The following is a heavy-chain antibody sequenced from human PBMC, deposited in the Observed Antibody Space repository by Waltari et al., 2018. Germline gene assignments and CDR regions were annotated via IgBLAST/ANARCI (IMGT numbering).Heavy chain of an antibody. CDR2: INPNSGGT. Sequence: QVQLVQSGAEVKKPGASVKVSCKASGYTFTGYYMHWVRQAPGQAHEWMGWINPNSGGTNYAQKFQGRVTMTRDTSISTAYMELSRLRSDDTAVYYCAREGTDIVVVVAATLGDAFDIWGQGTMVTVSS. CDR1: GYTFTGYY. V-gene: IGHV1-2*02. D-gene: IGHD2-15*01. CDR3: AREGTDIVVVVAATLGDAFDI. J-gene: IGHJ3*02.